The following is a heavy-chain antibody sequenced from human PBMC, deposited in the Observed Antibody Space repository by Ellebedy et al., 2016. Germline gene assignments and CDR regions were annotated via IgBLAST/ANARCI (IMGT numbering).Heavy chain of an antibody. V-gene: IGHV1-46*01. D-gene: IGHD2-2*01. CDR2: INPSGGST. J-gene: IGHJ6*03. CDR1: GYTFTSYY. CDR3: ARGVGYCSSTSCSYYYYYYMDV. Sequence: ASVKVSCXASGYTFTSYYMHWVRQAPGQGLEWMGIINPSGGSTSYAQKFQGRVTMTRDTSTSTVYMELSSLRSEDTAVYYCARGVGYCSSTSCSYYYYYYMDVWGKGTTVTVSS.